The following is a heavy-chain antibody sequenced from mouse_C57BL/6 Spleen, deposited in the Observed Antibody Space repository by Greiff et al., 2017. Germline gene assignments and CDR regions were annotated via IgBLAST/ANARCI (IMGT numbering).Heavy chain of an antibody. V-gene: IGHV1-55*01. D-gene: IGHD4-1*01. CDR3: ARGGNWDRYAMDY. CDR1: GYTFTSYW. CDR2: IYPGSGST. Sequence: QVQLQQPGAELVKPGASVKMSCKASGYTFTSYWITWVKQRPGQGLEWIGDIYPGSGSTNYNEKFKSKATLTVDTSSSTAYMQLSSLTSEDSAVYYCARGGNWDRYAMDYWGQGTSVTVSS. J-gene: IGHJ4*01.